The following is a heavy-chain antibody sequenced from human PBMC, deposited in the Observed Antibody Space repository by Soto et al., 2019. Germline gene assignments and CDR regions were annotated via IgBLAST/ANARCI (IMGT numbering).Heavy chain of an antibody. CDR2: IYHSGST. D-gene: IGHD6-19*01. J-gene: IGHJ4*02. Sequence: QLQLQESGSGLVKPSQTLSLTCAVSGGSISSGGYSWSWIRQPPGKGLEWIGYIYHSGSTYYNPSLKSRVTITVDSSKNQFSLKLSSATAAVTAGYYCASAGGLGAVAADYWGQGTLVTVSS. CDR3: ASAGGLGAVAADY. CDR1: GGSISSGGYS. V-gene: IGHV4-30-2*01.